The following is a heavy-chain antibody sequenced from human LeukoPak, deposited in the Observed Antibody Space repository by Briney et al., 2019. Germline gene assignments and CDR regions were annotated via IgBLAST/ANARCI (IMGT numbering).Heavy chain of an antibody. CDR2: IIGSGINT. CDR1: GFTFSCSA. J-gene: IGHJ4*02. CDR3: AKDEGEGGLQTFES. Sequence: GGSLRLSCSASGFTFSCSAMMWVRQAPGKGREAASLIIGSGINTHYADSVKGRFTISRDNSKNTLYLQMNSLRVEDTAIYYCAKDEGEGGLQTFESWGQGTLVTVSS. V-gene: IGHV3-23*01. D-gene: IGHD2-15*01.